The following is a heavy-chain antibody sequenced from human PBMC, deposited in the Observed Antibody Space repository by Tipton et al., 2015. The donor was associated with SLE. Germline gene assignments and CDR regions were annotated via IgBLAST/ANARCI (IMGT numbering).Heavy chain of an antibody. CDR3: AKDIHYEFWSGYRDAFDI. CDR1: GFTFSSYW. V-gene: IGHV3-7*03. J-gene: IGHJ3*02. CDR2: IKQDGSEK. D-gene: IGHD3-3*01. Sequence: SLRLSCAASGFTFSSYWMSWVRQAPGKGLEWVANIKQDGSEKYYVDSVKGRFTISRDNAKNSLYLQMNSLRAEDTALYYCAKDIHYEFWSGYRDAFDIWGQGTMVTVSS.